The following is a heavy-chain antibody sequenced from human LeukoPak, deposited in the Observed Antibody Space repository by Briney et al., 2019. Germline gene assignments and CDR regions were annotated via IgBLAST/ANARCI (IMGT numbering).Heavy chain of an antibody. J-gene: IGHJ5*02. Sequence: SETLSLTCAVYGGSFSGYYWSWIRQPPGKGLEWIGEINHSGSTNYNPSLKSRVTISVDTSKNQFSLKLSSVTAADTAVYYCARVSTGTNWFDPWGQGTLATVSS. CDR3: ARVSTGTNWFDP. D-gene: IGHD1-1*01. CDR2: INHSGST. CDR1: GGSFSGYY. V-gene: IGHV4-34*01.